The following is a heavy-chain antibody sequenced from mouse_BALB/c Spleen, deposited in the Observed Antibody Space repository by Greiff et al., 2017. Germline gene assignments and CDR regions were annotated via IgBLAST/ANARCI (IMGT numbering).Heavy chain of an antibody. J-gene: IGHJ4*01. V-gene: IGHV3-2*02. CDR3: ARDYRYPYAMDY. Sequence: EVQLQESGPGLVKPSQSLSLTCTVTGYSITSDYAWNWIRQFPGNKLEWMGYISYSGSTSYNPSLKSRISITRDTSKNQFFLQLNSVTTEDTATYYCARDYRYPYAMDYWGQGTSVTVSS. D-gene: IGHD2-14*01. CDR2: ISYSGST. CDR1: GYSITSDYA.